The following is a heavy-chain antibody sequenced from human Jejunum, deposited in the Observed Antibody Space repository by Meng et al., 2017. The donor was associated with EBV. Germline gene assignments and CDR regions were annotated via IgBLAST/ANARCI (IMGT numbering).Heavy chain of an antibody. CDR2: IKSKTDGGTA. Sequence: VLESGGGVVKPWGSLRLSCAASGFTVNNDWMSLVRQAPGKGLEWVARIKSKTDGGTADYAAPVKGRFTVSRDDSKNVLYLQMNSLKTEDTAVYYCTPQTATFQWGQGTLVTVSS. J-gene: IGHJ4*02. V-gene: IGHV3-15*01. CDR1: GFTVNNDW. D-gene: IGHD5-24*01. CDR3: TPQTATFQ.